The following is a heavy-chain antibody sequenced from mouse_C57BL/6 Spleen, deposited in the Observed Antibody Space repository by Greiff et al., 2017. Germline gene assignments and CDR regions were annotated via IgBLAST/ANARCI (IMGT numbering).Heavy chain of an antibody. D-gene: IGHD2-4*01. Sequence: QVQLQQSDAELVKPGASVKISCKVSGYTFTDHTIHWMKQRPEQGLEWIGYIYPRDGSTKYNEKFKGKATLTADKSSSTAYMQLNSLTSEDSAVYFCARGDYDYDGIYYAMDYWGQGTSVTVSS. CDR3: ARGDYDYDGIYYAMDY. J-gene: IGHJ4*01. V-gene: IGHV1-78*01. CDR2: IYPRDGST. CDR1: GYTFTDHT.